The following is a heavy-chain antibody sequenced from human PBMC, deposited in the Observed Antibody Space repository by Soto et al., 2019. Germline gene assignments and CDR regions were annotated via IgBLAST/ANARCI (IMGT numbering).Heavy chain of an antibody. CDR1: GFPFRRYS. D-gene: IGHD6-19*01. CDR3: AKDKGAYSSGWPYDAFDI. Sequence: PGGSLRLSFAASGFPFRRYSMNWARQAPGKGLEWVSAISGSGGGTYYADSVKGRFTISRDNSNNTLYLQMNSLRAEDTAVYHCAKDKGAYSSGWPYDAFDIWGQGTMVTVSS. CDR2: ISGSGGGT. V-gene: IGHV3-23*01. J-gene: IGHJ3*02.